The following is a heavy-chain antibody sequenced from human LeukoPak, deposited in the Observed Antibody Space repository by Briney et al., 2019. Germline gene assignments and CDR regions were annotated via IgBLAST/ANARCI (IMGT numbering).Heavy chain of an antibody. D-gene: IGHD5-12*01. CDR2: IYYSGST. CDR3: ARGFDSKSTYFDY. V-gene: IGHV4-59*07. J-gene: IGHJ4*02. Sequence: NTSDTLSLPRTLSGRPISNYYWNWLRQPPGKGLEGIGYIYYSGSTNYNHSLKSRVTMSLDTSKNQFSLRLTSVTAADTAVYYCARGFDSKSTYFDYWGQGTLVTVSS. CDR1: GRPISNYY.